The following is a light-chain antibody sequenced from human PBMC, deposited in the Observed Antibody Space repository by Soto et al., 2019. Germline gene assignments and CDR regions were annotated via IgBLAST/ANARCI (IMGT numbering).Light chain of an antibody. CDR2: GAS. J-gene: IGKJ2*01. CDR3: QQYNNWSPYT. Sequence: EIVMTQSPATLSVSPGERATLSCRASQSVSNNLAWYQQKPGQAPRLLIYGASTRATGIPARFSGSGSATEFTLTISSLQSEDFAVYYCQQYNNWSPYTFGQGTKLEIK. V-gene: IGKV3-15*01. CDR1: QSVSNN.